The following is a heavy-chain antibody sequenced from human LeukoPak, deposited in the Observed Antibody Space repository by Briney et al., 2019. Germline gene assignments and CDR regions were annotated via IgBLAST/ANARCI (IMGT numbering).Heavy chain of an antibody. CDR2: IYYTGST. J-gene: IGHJ6*03. CDR3: ARLKHRLAPMDV. CDR1: GGSISSYY. V-gene: IGHV4-59*08. Sequence: SETLSLTCTVSGGSISSYYWSWIRQPPGKGLEWIGYIYYTGSTNYNPSLKSRITISVDTSKNQFSLKLSSVTAADTAVFYCARLKHRLAPMDVWGKGTTVTISS. D-gene: IGHD3-16*01.